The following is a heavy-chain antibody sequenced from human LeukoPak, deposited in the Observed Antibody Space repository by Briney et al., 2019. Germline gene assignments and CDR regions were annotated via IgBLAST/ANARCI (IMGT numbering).Heavy chain of an antibody. V-gene: IGHV1-18*01. CDR3: AREKRQIGVAGIAVFDY. D-gene: IGHD6-19*01. CDR1: GYSFTNYG. Sequence: ASVKVSCKTSGYSFTNYGISWVRQAPGQGLEWMGWISAYNGNTNYAQKLQGRVTMATDTSTNTAYMELRSLRSDDTAVYYCAREKRQIGVAGIAVFDYWGQGTLVTVSS. J-gene: IGHJ4*02. CDR2: ISAYNGNT.